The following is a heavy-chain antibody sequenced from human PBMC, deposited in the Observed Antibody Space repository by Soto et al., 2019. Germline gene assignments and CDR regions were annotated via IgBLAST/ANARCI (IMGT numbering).Heavy chain of an antibody. Sequence: GGSLRLSCAASGFTFSSYDMHWVRQATGKGLEWVSAIGTAGDTYYPGSVKGRFTISRENAKNTLYLQMNSLRAEDTAVYYCARDKVVVAATSPTFDYWGQGTLVTVSS. D-gene: IGHD2-15*01. J-gene: IGHJ4*02. V-gene: IGHV3-13*01. CDR3: ARDKVVVAATSPTFDY. CDR2: IGTAGDT. CDR1: GFTFSSYD.